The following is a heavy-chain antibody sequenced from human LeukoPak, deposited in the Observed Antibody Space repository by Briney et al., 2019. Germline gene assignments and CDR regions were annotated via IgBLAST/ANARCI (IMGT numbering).Heavy chain of an antibody. D-gene: IGHD4-17*01. J-gene: IGHJ4*02. Sequence: GGSLRLSCAASGFTFSSYAMSWVRQAPGRGLEWLSDLSVSGAGTYYTDSVKGRFTISRDNSKNTLYLQKNSLRAEDTAVYYCAKHRATVMTPFDNWGQGTLVTVSS. CDR2: LSVSGAGT. CDR3: AKHRATVMTPFDN. CDR1: GFTFSSYA. V-gene: IGHV3-23*01.